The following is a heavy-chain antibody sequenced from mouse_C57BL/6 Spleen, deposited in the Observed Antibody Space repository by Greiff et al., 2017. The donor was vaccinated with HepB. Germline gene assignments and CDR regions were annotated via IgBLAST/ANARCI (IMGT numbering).Heavy chain of an antibody. D-gene: IGHD2-4*01. CDR1: GYTFTDYN. Sequence: VQLQQSGPELVKPGASVKITCKASGYTFTDYNMDWVKQSHGKSLEGIGDINPNNGGTIYNQKFKGKSTLNVDKSSSTAYMELRSLTSEDTAVYYCARRYDYAWFSYWGQGTLVTVSA. CDR2: INPNNGGT. CDR3: ARRYDYAWFSY. J-gene: IGHJ3*01. V-gene: IGHV1-18*01.